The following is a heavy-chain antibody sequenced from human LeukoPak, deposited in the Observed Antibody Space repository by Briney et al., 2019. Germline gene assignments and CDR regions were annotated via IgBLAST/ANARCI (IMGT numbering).Heavy chain of an antibody. CDR2: INHSGGTI. V-gene: IGHV3-48*03. D-gene: IGHD1-1*01. Sequence: QTGGSLRLSCAASGFTFSSYAMSWVRQAPGKGLEWLLYINHSGGTIYYADSVQGRFTISRDNAKNSLYLQMDNLRAEDTAVYYCARVSRTTGTSIPLFDYWGQGTLVTVSS. CDR3: ARVSRTTGTSIPLFDY. J-gene: IGHJ4*02. CDR1: GFTFSSYA.